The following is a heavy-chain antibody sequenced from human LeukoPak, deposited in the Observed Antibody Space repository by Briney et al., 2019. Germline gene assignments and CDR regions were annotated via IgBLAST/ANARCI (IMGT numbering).Heavy chain of an antibody. J-gene: IGHJ5*02. D-gene: IGHD4-17*01. V-gene: IGHV4-34*01. CDR1: GGSFSGYY. CDR2: INHSGST. Sequence: KPSETLSLTCAVYGGSFSGYYWSWIRQPPGKGLEWIGEINHSGSTNYNPSLKSRVTISVDTSKNQFSLKLSSVTAADTAVYYCARGEGTVTTPNWFDPWGQGTLVTVSS. CDR3: ARGEGTVTTPNWFDP.